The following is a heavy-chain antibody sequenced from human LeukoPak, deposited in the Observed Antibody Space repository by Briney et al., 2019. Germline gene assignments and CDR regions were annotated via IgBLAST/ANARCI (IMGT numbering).Heavy chain of an antibody. Sequence: GASVKVSCKASGYTFTGYYMHWVRQAPGQGLEWMGWINPNSGGTNYAQKFQGRVTMTRDTSIGTAYMELSRLRSDDTAVYYCARDEPPYSSGWYREDWFDPWGQGTLVTVSS. D-gene: IGHD6-19*01. CDR3: ARDEPPYSSGWYREDWFDP. J-gene: IGHJ5*02. CDR1: GYTFTGYY. V-gene: IGHV1-2*02. CDR2: INPNSGGT.